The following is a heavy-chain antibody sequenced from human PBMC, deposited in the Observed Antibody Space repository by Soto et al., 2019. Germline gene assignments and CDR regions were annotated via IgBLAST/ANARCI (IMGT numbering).Heavy chain of an antibody. V-gene: IGHV3-30-3*01. J-gene: IGHJ6*02. CDR1: GFTFSSYA. D-gene: IGHD6-13*01. CDR3: ARQKVAAGEHYYYYGMDV. CDR2: ISYDGSNK. Sequence: GGSLRLSCAASGFTFSSYAMHWVRQAPGKGLEWVAVISYDGSNKYYADSVKGRFTISRDNSKNTLYLQMNSLRAEDTAAYYCARQKVAAGEHYYYYGMDVWGQGTTVTVSS.